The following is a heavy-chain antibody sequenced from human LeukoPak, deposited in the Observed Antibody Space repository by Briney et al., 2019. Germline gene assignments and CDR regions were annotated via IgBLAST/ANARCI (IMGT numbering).Heavy chain of an antibody. CDR1: GGSISSGGYY. Sequence: SETLSLTCTVSGGSISSGGYYWSWIRQPPGKGLEWIGYIYYSGSTNYNPSLKSRVTISVDTSKNQFSLKLSSVTAADTAVYYCARDRRVPGIAAADPYWYFDLWGRGTLVTVSS. J-gene: IGHJ2*01. D-gene: IGHD6-13*01. V-gene: IGHV4-61*08. CDR3: ARDRRVPGIAAADPYWYFDL. CDR2: IYYSGST.